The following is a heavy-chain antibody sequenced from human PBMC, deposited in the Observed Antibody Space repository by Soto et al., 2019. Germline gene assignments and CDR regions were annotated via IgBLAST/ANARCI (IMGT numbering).Heavy chain of an antibody. D-gene: IGHD2-15*01. J-gene: IGHJ3*02. Sequence: ASVKVSCMVSGYTLTELSMHWVRQAPGKGLEWMGGFDPEDGETIYAQKFQGRVTMTEDTSTDTAYMELSSLRSEDTAVYYCAKASYCSGGSCYYDAFDIWGQGTRVTVS. CDR3: AKASYCSGGSCYYDAFDI. V-gene: IGHV1-24*01. CDR2: FDPEDGET. CDR1: GYTLTELS.